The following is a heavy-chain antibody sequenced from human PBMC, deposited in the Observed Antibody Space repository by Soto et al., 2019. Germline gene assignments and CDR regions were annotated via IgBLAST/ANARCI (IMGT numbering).Heavy chain of an antibody. J-gene: IGHJ1*01. CDR2: ISKDGSVN. CDR3: ARSRSGAVPDSFGY. Sequence: QVQLVESGGRVVQPGGSLRLSCAASGFVFSRYAIHWVRQAPGKGLGGVAVISKDGSVNYYADSVRGRFSISRDKSKNTVYLEMNELRGDDTAIFYCARSRSGAVPDSFGYWGQGTLVTVSS. D-gene: IGHD3-3*01. CDR1: GFVFSRYA. V-gene: IGHV3-30-3*01.